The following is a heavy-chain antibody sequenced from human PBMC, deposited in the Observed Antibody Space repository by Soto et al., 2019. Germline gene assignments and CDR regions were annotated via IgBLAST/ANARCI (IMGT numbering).Heavy chain of an antibody. D-gene: IGHD2-2*02. CDR1: GGTFSSYA. CDR3: ARSPTELIGSCSSTSCYTFDY. CDR2: IIPIFGTA. V-gene: IGHV1-69*06. Sequence: AASVKVSCKASGGTFSSYAISWVRQAPGQGLEWMGGIIPIFGTANYAQKFQGRVTITADKSTSTAYMELSSLRSEDTAVYYCARSPTELIGSCSSTSCYTFDYWGQGTLVTVSS. J-gene: IGHJ4*02.